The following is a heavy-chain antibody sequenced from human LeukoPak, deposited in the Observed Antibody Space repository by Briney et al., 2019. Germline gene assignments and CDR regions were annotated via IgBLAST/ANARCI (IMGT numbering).Heavy chain of an antibody. J-gene: IGHJ3*02. CDR3: ARGNYYDSTTYYRAFDI. CDR1: GGSFSGYY. CDR2: INHSGST. V-gene: IGHV4-34*01. Sequence: KPSETLSLTCAVYGGSFSGYYWSWIRQPPGKGLEWIGEINHSGSTNYNPSLKSRVTISVDTSKNQFSLKLSSVTAADTALYYCARGNYYDSTTYYRAFDIWGQGTMVTVSS. D-gene: IGHD3-22*01.